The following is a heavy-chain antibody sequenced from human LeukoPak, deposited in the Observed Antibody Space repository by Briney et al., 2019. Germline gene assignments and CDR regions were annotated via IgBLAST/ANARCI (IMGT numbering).Heavy chain of an antibody. D-gene: IGHD3-10*01. Sequence: SETLSLTCTVSGGSISSSSYYWGWIRQPPGKGLEWIGSIYYSGSTYYNPSLKSRVTISVDTSKNQFSLKLSSVTAADTAVYYCAREWVSGSYYNVPYYFDYWGQGTLVTVSS. V-gene: IGHV4-39*07. CDR2: IYYSGST. CDR1: GGSISSSSYY. CDR3: AREWVSGSYYNVPYYFDY. J-gene: IGHJ4*02.